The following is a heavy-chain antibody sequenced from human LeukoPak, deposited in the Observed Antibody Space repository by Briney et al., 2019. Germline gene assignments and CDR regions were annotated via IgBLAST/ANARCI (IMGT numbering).Heavy chain of an antibody. CDR3: ASITGGYIDY. Sequence: SETLSLTCTVSGGSISSGDYYWSWIRQPPGKGLEWIGYIYYSGSTYYNPSLKSRVTISVDTSKNQFSLELSSVTAADTAVYYCASITGGYIDYWGQGTLVTVSS. D-gene: IGHD2-8*02. CDR2: IYYSGST. V-gene: IGHV4-30-4*08. J-gene: IGHJ4*02. CDR1: GGSISSGDYY.